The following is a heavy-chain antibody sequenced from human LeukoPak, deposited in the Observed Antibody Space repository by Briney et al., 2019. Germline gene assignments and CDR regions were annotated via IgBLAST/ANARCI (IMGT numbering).Heavy chain of an antibody. CDR2: ISSSSDYI. D-gene: IGHD5-24*01. J-gene: IGHJ4*02. CDR1: GFTFSSYN. V-gene: IGHV3-21*01. CDR3: ARRIQGMAPYYFDY. Sequence: GGSLRLSCAASGFTFSSYNMNWVRQAPGKGLEWVSFISSSSDYIYYADSLKGRFTISRDNTKNSVYLQMNSLRAEDTAVYYCARRIQGMAPYYFDYWGQGTLVTVSS.